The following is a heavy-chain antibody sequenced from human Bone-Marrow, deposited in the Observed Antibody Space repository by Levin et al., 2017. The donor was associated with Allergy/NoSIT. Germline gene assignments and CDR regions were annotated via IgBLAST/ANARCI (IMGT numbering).Heavy chain of an antibody. V-gene: IGHV3-74*01. CDR2: INSDGSRT. J-gene: IGHJ4*02. Sequence: QAGGSLRLSCAASGLTLSNYWMDWVRQTPGKGLVWVSRINSDGSRTTYADSVKGRFTISRDNAKNTLYLQMNSLRAEDTAVYYCATERHEEVFEYPPVISDNWGQGTLVTVSS. CDR3: ATERHEEVFEYPPVISDN. CDR1: GLTLSNYW. D-gene: IGHD2/OR15-2a*01.